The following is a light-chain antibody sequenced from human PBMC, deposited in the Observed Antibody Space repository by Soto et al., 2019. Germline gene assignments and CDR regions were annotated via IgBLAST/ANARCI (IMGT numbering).Light chain of an antibody. CDR3: RQYKTYT. J-gene: IGKJ5*01. CDR1: QSIGTW. Sequence: DIQLTQSPPYLSASVGERVNITCRASQSIGTWLAWHQQKPGKAPNLLTFDASTLHTGVPSRFSGSGDGTEFTLSISSLQPDDSAIYFCRQYKTYTFGRGTRLEIK. CDR2: DAS. V-gene: IGKV1-5*01.